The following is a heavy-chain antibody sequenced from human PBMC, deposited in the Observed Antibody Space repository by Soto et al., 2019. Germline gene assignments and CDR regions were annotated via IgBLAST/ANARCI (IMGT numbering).Heavy chain of an antibody. D-gene: IGHD2-15*01. V-gene: IGHV4-30-4*01. J-gene: IGHJ5*01. Sequence: SETLSLTCSFSGYSISTVEYFLAWIRQPPGQALEYIGYIYKSATTYYNPSFESRVAISLDTSKSQFSLNVTSVTAADTAVYFCARGRYCLTGRCFPNWFDSWGQGTRVTVSA. CDR1: GYSISTVEYF. CDR3: ARGRYCLTGRCFPNWFDS. CDR2: IYKSATT.